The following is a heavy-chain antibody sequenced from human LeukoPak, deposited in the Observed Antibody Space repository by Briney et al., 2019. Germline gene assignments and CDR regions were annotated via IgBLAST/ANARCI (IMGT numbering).Heavy chain of an antibody. CDR3: AKVSDYDSSGYLRADKYFDY. CDR2: ISGSGGST. CDR1: GFTFSSYA. D-gene: IGHD3-22*01. Sequence: KSGGSLRLSCAASGFTFSSYAMSWVRQAPGKGLEWVSAISGSGGSTYYADSVKGRFTISRDNSKNTLYLQMNSLRAEDTAVYYCAKVSDYDSSGYLRADKYFDYWGQGTLVTVSS. J-gene: IGHJ4*02. V-gene: IGHV3-23*01.